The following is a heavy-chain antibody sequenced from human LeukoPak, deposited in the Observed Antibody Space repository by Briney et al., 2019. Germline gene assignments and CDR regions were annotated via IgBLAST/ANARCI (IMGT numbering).Heavy chain of an antibody. CDR1: GGSFSDYY. D-gene: IGHD2-2*01. CDR3: ARGSGGNQLLLYYYGMDV. V-gene: IGHV3-11*01. J-gene: IGHJ6*02. CDR2: ISSSGSTI. Sequence: LSLTCAVYGGSFSDYYMSWIRQAPGKGLEWVSYISSSGSTIYYADSVKGRFTISRDNAKNSLYLQMNSLRAEDTAVYYCARGSGGNQLLLYYYGMDVWGQGTTVTVSS.